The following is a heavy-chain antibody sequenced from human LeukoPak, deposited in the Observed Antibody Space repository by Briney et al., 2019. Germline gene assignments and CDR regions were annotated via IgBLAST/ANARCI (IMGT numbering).Heavy chain of an antibody. CDR1: GGSISSGGYY. Sequence: SQTLSLTCTVSGGSISSGGYYWSWIRQHPGKGLEWIGYIYYSGSTYYNPSLKSRVTISVDTSKNQFSLKLSSVTAADTAVYYCARDHVAPGLIFDYWGQGTLVTVSS. CDR2: IYYSGST. D-gene: IGHD3-16*01. V-gene: IGHV4-31*03. J-gene: IGHJ4*02. CDR3: ARDHVAPGLIFDY.